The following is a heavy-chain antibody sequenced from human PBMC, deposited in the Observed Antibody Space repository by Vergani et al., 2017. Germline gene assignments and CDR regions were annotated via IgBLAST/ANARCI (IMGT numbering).Heavy chain of an antibody. D-gene: IGHD6-13*01. J-gene: IGHJ6*02. CDR1: GFTVSSNY. V-gene: IGHV3-66*02. CDR2: IYSGGST. Sequence: EVQLVESGGGLVQPGGSLRLSCAASGFTVSSNYMSWVRQAPGKGLEWVSVIYSGGSTYYADSVKGRFTISRDNSKNTLYLQKNSLRAEDTAVYYCARERVAAAGIYYGMDVWGQGTTVTVSS. CDR3: ARERVAAAGIYYGMDV.